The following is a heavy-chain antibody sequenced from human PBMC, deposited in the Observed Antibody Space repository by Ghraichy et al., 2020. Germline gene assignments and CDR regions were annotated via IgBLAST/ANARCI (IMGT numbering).Heavy chain of an antibody. Sequence: GGSLRLSCAASGFSFPSYAMNWVRQAPGRGLEWVSSISASGDSTYYGDSLKGRFTISRDNSKKTLYLQMNSLRAEDTAVYFCAKTNNAHWNEDRFDIWGQGTLVTISS. J-gene: IGHJ3*02. CDR2: ISASGDST. CDR3: AKTNNAHWNEDRFDI. D-gene: IGHD1-1*01. V-gene: IGHV3-23*01. CDR1: GFSFPSYA.